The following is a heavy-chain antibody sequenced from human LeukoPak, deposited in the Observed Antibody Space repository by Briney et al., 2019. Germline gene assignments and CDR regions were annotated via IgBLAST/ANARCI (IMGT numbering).Heavy chain of an antibody. J-gene: IGHJ4*02. D-gene: IGHD5-18*01. Sequence: GGSLRLSCAASGFTFSDYYMSWIRQAPGKGLEWVSYISSSGSTIYYADSVKGRFTISRDNSKNTLYLQMNSLRAEDTAVYYCARSLRGYSYVLDYWGQGTLVTVSS. CDR2: ISSSGSTI. V-gene: IGHV3-11*04. CDR1: GFTFSDYY. CDR3: ARSLRGYSYVLDY.